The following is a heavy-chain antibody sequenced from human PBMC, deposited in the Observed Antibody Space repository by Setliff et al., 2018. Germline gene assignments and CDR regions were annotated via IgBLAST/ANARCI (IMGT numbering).Heavy chain of an antibody. CDR1: GYIFKSYG. Sequence: ASVKGSCKASGYIFKSYGISWVRQAPGQGLEWMGCISRYNDGTKYAQSFQGRLPMTTDTPKSAAYMDLSGLRSDHTAVYYRAISTLSIFSGCSCPNAFDVWGQGTMVTVSS. D-gene: IGHD3-9*01. CDR2: ISRYNDGT. V-gene: IGHV1-18*01. J-gene: IGHJ3*01. CDR3: AISTLSIFSGCSCPNAFDV.